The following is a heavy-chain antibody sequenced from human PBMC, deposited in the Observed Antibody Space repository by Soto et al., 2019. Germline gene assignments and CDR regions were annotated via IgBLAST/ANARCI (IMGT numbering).Heavy chain of an antibody. CDR2: INPNSGGT. J-gene: IGHJ5*02. CDR3: AEGYCSGGSCYWFDP. CDR1: GYTFTGYY. V-gene: IGHV1-2*02. D-gene: IGHD2-15*01. Sequence: ASVKVSCKASGYTFTGYYMHWVRQAPGQGLEWMGWINPNSGGTNYAQKFQGRVTMTRDTSISTAYMELSRLRSDDTAVYYCAEGYCSGGSCYWFDPWGQGTLVTVSS.